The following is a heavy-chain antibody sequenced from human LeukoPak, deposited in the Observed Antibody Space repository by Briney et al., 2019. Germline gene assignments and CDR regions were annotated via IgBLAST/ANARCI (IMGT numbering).Heavy chain of an antibody. CDR1: GFTFSSYA. Sequence: AGGSLRLSCAASGFTFSSYAMSWVRQAPGKGLEWVSAISGSGGSTYYADSVKGRFTISRDNSKNTLYLQMNSLRAEDTAVYYCAKGSIVFDSRSGWSRWGQGTLDTVSS. CDR2: ISGSGGST. V-gene: IGHV3-23*01. CDR3: AKGSIVFDSRSGWSR. D-gene: IGHD6-19*01. J-gene: IGHJ4*02.